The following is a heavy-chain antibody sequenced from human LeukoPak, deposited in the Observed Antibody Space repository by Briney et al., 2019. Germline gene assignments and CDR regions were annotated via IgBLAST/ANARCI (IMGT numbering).Heavy chain of an antibody. J-gene: IGHJ4*02. CDR3: GRQLYSSSWSYYFDY. CDR2: IHYSGST. CDR1: GGSISSYY. V-gene: IGHV4-59*01. Sequence: PSQTLSLTCAVSGGSISSYYWSWIRQPPGGGLVWCGSIHYSGSTSNNYSLKSRVTISVVTSKNQFSLQLSSVTPADSAVYYCGRQLYSSSWSYYFDYWVEGILVSVCS. D-gene: IGHD6-13*01.